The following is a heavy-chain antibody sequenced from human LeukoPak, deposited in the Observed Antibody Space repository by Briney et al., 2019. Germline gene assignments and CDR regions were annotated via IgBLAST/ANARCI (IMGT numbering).Heavy chain of an antibody. V-gene: IGHV4-59*01. CDR3: ARGGSGYDSFYYYGMDV. CDR2: IYDSGST. D-gene: IGHD5-12*01. CDR1: GGSISSYY. J-gene: IGHJ6*02. Sequence: PSETLSLTCTVSGGSISSYYWSWTRQPPGKGLEWIGYIYDSGSTNYNPSLKSRVTISVDTSKNQFSLKLSSVTAADTAVYYCARGGSGYDSFYYYGMDVWGQGTTVTVSS.